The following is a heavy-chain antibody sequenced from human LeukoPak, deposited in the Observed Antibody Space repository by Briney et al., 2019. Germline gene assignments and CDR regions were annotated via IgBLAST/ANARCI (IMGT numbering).Heavy chain of an antibody. D-gene: IGHD6-25*01. CDR3: ARDLAGNAFDI. V-gene: IGHV4-61*02. J-gene: IGHJ3*02. CDR1: GGSISSGSYY. Sequence: SETLSLTCTVSGGSISSGSYYWGWLRQPAGTGLEWIGRIYTSGSTNYNPSLKSRVTISVDTSKNQFSLKLSFVTAADTAVYYCARDLAGNAFDIWGQGTMVTVSS. CDR2: IYTSGST.